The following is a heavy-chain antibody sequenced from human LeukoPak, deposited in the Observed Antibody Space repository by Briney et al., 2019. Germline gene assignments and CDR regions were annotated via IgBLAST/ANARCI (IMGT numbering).Heavy chain of an antibody. V-gene: IGHV4-59*01. CDR2: TYYSGST. Sequence: PSETLSLTCTVSGGSISCYYWSWIRQPPGKGLEWIGYTYYSGSTNYNPSLKSRVTISVDTSKNQFSLKLSSVTAADTAVYYCASLQGAYDYVWGSYRYTGAPFDHWGQGTLVTVSS. D-gene: IGHD3-16*02. J-gene: IGHJ4*02. CDR1: GGSISCYY. CDR3: ASLQGAYDYVWGSYRYTGAPFDH.